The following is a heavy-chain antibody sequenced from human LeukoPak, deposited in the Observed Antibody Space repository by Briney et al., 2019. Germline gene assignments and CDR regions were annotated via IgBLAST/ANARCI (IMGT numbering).Heavy chain of an antibody. D-gene: IGHD2-2*02. CDR1: GFTFSSYA. Sequence: GRSLRLSCAASGFTFSSYAMHWVRQAPGKGLEWVAVISYDGSNKYYAESVKGRFTISSDNSKNTLYLQMNSLRAEDTAVYYCARDNGEPILGYCSSTSCYTFDYWGQGTLVTVSS. J-gene: IGHJ4*02. CDR2: ISYDGSNK. CDR3: ARDNGEPILGYCSSTSCYTFDY. V-gene: IGHV3-30*01.